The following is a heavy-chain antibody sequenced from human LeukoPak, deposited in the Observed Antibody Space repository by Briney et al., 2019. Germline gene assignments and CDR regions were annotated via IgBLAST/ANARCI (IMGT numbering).Heavy chain of an antibody. D-gene: IGHD4-23*01. CDR1: GFRLSDAG. J-gene: IGHJ5*02. V-gene: IGHV3-7*01. CDR2: MKTDGSDK. Sequence: GGSLRLSCAVSGFRLSDAGMNWVRQAPGKGLEWVANMKTDGSDKYYMDSVKGRFTISSDNAKNSLYLQMNSLRADDKAVYYCTALYGGFDPWGQGTLVTVSS. CDR3: TALYGGFDP.